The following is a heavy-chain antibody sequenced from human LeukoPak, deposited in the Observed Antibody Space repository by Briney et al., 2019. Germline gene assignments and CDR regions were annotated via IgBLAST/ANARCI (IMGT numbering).Heavy chain of an antibody. CDR2: ISSSSSYI. V-gene: IGHV3-21*01. Sequence: GGSLRLSCAASGFTFSSYSMNWVRQAPGKGLEWVSSISSSSSYICYADSVKGRFTISRDNAKNSLYLQMNSLRAEDTAVYYCARDLRYCSGGSCFIYFDYRGQGTLVTVSS. J-gene: IGHJ4*02. D-gene: IGHD2-15*01. CDR3: ARDLRYCSGGSCFIYFDY. CDR1: GFTFSSYS.